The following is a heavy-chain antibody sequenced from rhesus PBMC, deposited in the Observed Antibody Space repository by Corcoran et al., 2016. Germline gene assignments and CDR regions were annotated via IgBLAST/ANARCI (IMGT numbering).Heavy chain of an antibody. CDR1: GFTFSSYG. Sequence: EVQLVESGGGLVQPGGSLRLSCAASGFTFSSYGMSWVRQAPGKGLEWVSYISNGGGSKYYADSVKGRFTISRDNSKNTPSLQMNSLRAEDTAVYYCAKIPSSANYYDSGYYTVDYWGQGVLVTVSS. D-gene: IGHD3-28*01. V-gene: IGHV3S5*01. CDR2: ISNGGGSK. CDR3: AKIPSSANYYDSGYYTVDY. J-gene: IGHJ4*01.